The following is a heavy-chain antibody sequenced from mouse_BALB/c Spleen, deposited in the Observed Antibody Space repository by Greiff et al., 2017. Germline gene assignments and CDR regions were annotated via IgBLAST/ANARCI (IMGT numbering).Heavy chain of an antibody. CDR3: AMSYRYDRFDD. D-gene: IGHD2-14*01. V-gene: IGHV5-6-2*01. CDR2: INSNGGST. J-gene: IGHJ2*01. CDR1: GFTFSSYY. Sequence: EVKLMESGGGLVKLGGSLKLSCAASGFTFSSYYMSWVRQTPEKRLELVAAINSNGGSTYYPDTVKGRFTISRDNAKNTLYLQMSSLKSEDTALYYGAMSYRYDRFDDWGQGTTLTVSS.